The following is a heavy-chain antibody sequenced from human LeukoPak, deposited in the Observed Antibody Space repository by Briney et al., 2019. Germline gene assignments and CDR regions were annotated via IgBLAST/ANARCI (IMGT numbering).Heavy chain of an antibody. CDR3: ARDGIAVYFDY. Sequence: GGSLRLSWAACGFTFSSYWMSWVRQAPGKGLEWVANIKQDGSEKYYVDSVKGRFTISRDNAKNSLYLQMNSLRAEDTAVYYCARDGIAVYFDYWGQGTLVTVS. CDR1: GFTFSSYW. CDR2: IKQDGSEK. J-gene: IGHJ4*02. D-gene: IGHD6-19*01. V-gene: IGHV3-7*01.